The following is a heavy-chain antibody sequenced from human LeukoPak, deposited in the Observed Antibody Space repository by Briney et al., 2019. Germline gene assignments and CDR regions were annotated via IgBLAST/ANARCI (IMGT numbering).Heavy chain of an antibody. CDR3: ARGTFADYYDSSGSDGLFDY. Sequence: PSETLSLTCAVYGGSFSGYYWSWIRQPPGKGLEWIGEINHSGSTNYNPSLKSRVTISVDTSKNQFSLKLSSVTAADTAVYYCARGTFADYYDSSGSDGLFDYWGQGTLVTVSS. V-gene: IGHV4-34*01. J-gene: IGHJ4*02. D-gene: IGHD3-22*01. CDR2: INHSGST. CDR1: GGSFSGYY.